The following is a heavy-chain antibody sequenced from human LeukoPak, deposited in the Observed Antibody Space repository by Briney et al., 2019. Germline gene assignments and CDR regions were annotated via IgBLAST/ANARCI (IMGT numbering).Heavy chain of an antibody. CDR1: GFMYSDYY. D-gene: IGHD2-8*01. V-gene: IGHV3-11*06. J-gene: IGHJ4*02. CDR3: ARVDEGRNGVTVGY. CDR2: ISSSSGYT. Sequence: KPGGSLRLSCAASGFMYSDYYMTWIRQAPGKGLEWVSYISSSSGYTNYADSVKGRFTISRDNAKNSLYLQMNSLRAEDTAVYYCARVDEGRNGVTVGYWGQGTLVTVSS.